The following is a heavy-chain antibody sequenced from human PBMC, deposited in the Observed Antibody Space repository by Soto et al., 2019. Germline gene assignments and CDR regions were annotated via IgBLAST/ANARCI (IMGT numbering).Heavy chain of an antibody. V-gene: IGHV6-1*01. Sequence: QVQLQQSGXGXXXXXXXLSLTXAISGDSXSTNNVAWNWIRQSPSGGLEWLGRTGYTSKWYNDYAVSVRSRITINPDTSKNQFSLQLNSVTLDDTAVYYCARGKYSAFDYWGQGTLVTVSS. CDR1: GDSXSTNNVA. J-gene: IGHJ4*02. D-gene: IGHD5-18*01. CDR2: TGYTSKWYN. CDR3: ARGKYSAFDY.